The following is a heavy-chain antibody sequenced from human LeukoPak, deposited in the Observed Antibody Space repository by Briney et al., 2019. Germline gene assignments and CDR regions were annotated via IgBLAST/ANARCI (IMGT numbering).Heavy chain of an antibody. J-gene: IGHJ6*03. CDR2: MNPNSGNT. V-gene: IGHV1-8*03. CDR1: GYTFTNYD. CDR3: ARRAVGNSYYYSMDV. D-gene: IGHD6-19*01. Sequence: ASVKVSCKASGYTFTNYDINWVRQATGQGLEWMGWMNPNSGNTGYAPKFQGRVTIIRNTSISTAYMELSSLRSEDTAVYYCARRAVGNSYYYSMDVWGKGTTVTVSS.